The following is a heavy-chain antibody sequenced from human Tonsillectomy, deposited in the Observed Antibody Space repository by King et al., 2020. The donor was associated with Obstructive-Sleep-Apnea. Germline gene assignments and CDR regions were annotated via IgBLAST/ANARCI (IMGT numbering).Heavy chain of an antibody. Sequence: QLVQSGAEVKKPGESLKISCKASGYSFTSYWIGWVRQTPGKGLEWMGIIYPSDSDTRYSPSFQGKVSTSADRSISTAYMQWGSLQASDTARYYCASPLLGECGGGCYSGAFALWGGGTGVTVSS. CDR3: ASPLLGECGGGCYSGAFAL. J-gene: IGHJ3*01. D-gene: IGHD2-21*02. CDR1: GYSFTSYW. V-gene: IGHV5-51*01. CDR2: IYPSDSDT.